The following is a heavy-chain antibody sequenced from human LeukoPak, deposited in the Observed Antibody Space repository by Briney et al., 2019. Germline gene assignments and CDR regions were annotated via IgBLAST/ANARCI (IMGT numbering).Heavy chain of an antibody. Sequence: GGSLRLSCAASGFTLSSYSMDWVRQAPGKGLEWVASISIISTYISYAESVPGRFTISTDNAKNSLYLPMTSLRAEDTAVYYCERDDPPGIAAAGTPGTDYWGQGTLVTVSS. CDR2: ISIISTYI. J-gene: IGHJ4*02. CDR1: GFTLSSYS. V-gene: IGHV3-21*01. D-gene: IGHD6-13*01. CDR3: ERDDPPGIAAAGTPGTDY.